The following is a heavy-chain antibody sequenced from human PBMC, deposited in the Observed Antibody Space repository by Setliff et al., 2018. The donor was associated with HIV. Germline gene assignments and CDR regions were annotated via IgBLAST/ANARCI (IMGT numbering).Heavy chain of an antibody. J-gene: IGHJ4*02. V-gene: IGHV4-39*07. CDR1: GGSIRTGAYY. CDR3: ARGGAVSADFDS. CDR2: IYYDGRT. Sequence: SETLSLTCTVSGGSIRTGAYYWGWSRQPPGKGLEWSGSIYYDGRTFYKPSLKSRLTISVVTSKNQFSLRLNSVTAADTAVYFCARGGAVSADFDSWGQGTLVTVSS. D-gene: IGHD3-16*01.